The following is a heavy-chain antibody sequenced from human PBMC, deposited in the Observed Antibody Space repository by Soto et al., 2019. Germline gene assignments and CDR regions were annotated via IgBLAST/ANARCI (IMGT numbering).Heavy chain of an antibody. V-gene: IGHV3-21*01. Sequence: EVQLVESGGGLVKPGGSLRLSCAASGFTFSSYSMNWVRQAPGKGLEWVSSISSSSSYIYYADSVKGRFTISRDNAKNSLYLQMNSLRAEDTAVYYGARDLPYSSSPFDYWGQGTLVTVSS. CDR3: ARDLPYSSSPFDY. D-gene: IGHD6-13*01. CDR1: GFTFSSYS. CDR2: ISSSSSYI. J-gene: IGHJ4*02.